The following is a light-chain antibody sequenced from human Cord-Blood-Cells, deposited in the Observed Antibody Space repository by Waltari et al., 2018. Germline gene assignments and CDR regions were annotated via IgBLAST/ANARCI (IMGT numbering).Light chain of an antibody. CDR1: SSNIGNNY. CDR2: ENN. J-gene: IGLJ3*02. Sequence: QSVLTQPPSVSAAPGPKVTISCSGSSSNIGNNYVSWYQQIPGTAPKLLIYENNKRPSAIPDRFSGSKSGTSATLGITGLQTGDEADYYCGTWDSSLSAGVFGGGTKLTVL. V-gene: IGLV1-51*02. CDR3: GTWDSSLSAGV.